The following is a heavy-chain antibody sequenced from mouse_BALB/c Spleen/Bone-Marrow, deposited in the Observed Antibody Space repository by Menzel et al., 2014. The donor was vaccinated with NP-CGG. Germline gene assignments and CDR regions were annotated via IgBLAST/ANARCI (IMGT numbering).Heavy chain of an antibody. D-gene: IGHD1-1*01. CDR3: ARRGSSTYWYFDV. CDR2: IHYSGST. J-gene: IGHJ1*01. Sequence: EVKLVESGPDLVKPSQSLSLTCTVTGYSITSGYSWHWIRQFPGNKLEWMGYIHYSGSTNYNPSLKSRISITRDTSKNQFFLQLNSVTTEGTATYYCARRGSSTYWYFDVWGAGTTVTVSS. V-gene: IGHV3-1*02. CDR1: GYSITSGYS.